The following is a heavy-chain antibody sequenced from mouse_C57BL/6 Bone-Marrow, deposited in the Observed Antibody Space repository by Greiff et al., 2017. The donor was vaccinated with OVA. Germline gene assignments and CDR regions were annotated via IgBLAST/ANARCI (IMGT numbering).Heavy chain of an antibody. CDR1: GFTFSSYA. J-gene: IGHJ2*01. CDR3: TRGFSPFDY. CDR2: ISSGGDYI. D-gene: IGHD6-2*01. V-gene: IGHV5-9-1*02. Sequence: EVQGVESGEGLVKPGGSLKLSCAASGFTFSSYAMSWVRQTPEKRLEWVAYISSGGDYIYYADTVKGRFTISRYNARNTLYLQMSSLKSEDTAMYYCTRGFSPFDYWGQGTTLTVSS.